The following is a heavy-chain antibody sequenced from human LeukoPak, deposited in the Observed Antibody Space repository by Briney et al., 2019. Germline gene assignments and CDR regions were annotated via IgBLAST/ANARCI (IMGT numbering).Heavy chain of an antibody. CDR3: AREQIGVVIVKSYFDF. CDR2: ISYDGSNK. CDR1: GFTFSSYA. V-gene: IGHV3-30-3*01. Sequence: GRSLRLSCAASGFTFSSYAMHWVRQAPGKGLEWVAVISYDGSNKYYADSVKGRFTISRDNAKNSLYLQVDSLRAEDRAVYYCAREQIGVVIVKSYFDFWGQGTLVTVSS. J-gene: IGHJ4*02. D-gene: IGHD3-3*01.